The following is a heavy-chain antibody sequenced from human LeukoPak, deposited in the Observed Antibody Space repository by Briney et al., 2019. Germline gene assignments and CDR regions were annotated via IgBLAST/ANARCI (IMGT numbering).Heavy chain of an antibody. CDR2: IYYSGST. V-gene: IGHV4-59*12. Sequence: SETLSLTCTVSGDSISSYQWNWVRQPPGKGLEWIGCIYYSGSTNYNPSLKSRVTISVDTSKNQFSLTLTSVTAADTAVYYCARSRLHPIIFDYWGQGTLVTVSS. CDR1: GDSISSYQ. CDR3: ARSRLHPIIFDY. J-gene: IGHJ4*02. D-gene: IGHD5-24*01.